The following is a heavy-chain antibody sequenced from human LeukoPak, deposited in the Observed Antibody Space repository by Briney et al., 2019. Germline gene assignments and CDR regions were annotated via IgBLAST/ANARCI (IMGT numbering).Heavy chain of an antibody. Sequence: SETLSLTCTVSGGSISSYYWSWIRQPPGKGLEWIGYIYTSGSTNYNPSLKSRVTISVDTSKNQFSLKLSSVTAADTAVYYCARAAMVTSRAFDIWGQGTMVTVSS. D-gene: IGHD5-18*01. V-gene: IGHV4-4*09. J-gene: IGHJ3*02. CDR2: IYTSGST. CDR1: GGSISSYY. CDR3: ARAAMVTSRAFDI.